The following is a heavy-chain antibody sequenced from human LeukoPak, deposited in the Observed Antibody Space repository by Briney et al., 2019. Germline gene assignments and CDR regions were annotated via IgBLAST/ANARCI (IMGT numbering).Heavy chain of an antibody. CDR3: ARLRRLYCGGDCAGPGMYYFDY. V-gene: IGHV3-13*03. J-gene: IGHJ4*02. D-gene: IGHD2-21*02. CDR1: GFTFSSYD. CDR2: IGTAGDT. Sequence: GGSLRLSCAACGFTFSSYDMHWVRQATGKGLEWVSAIGTAGDTYYPGSVKGQFTISRENAKNSLYLQMNSLRAGDTAVYYCARLRRLYCGGDCAGPGMYYFDYWGQGTLVNGSS.